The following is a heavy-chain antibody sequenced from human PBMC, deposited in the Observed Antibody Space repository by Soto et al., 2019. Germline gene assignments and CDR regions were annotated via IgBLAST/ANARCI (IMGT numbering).Heavy chain of an antibody. V-gene: IGHV6-1*01. CDR3: ARLIGNSWLDS. CDR2: TCDRSKAYN. J-gene: IGHJ5*01. Sequence: PSPNISITFIISIDSVYKNRTTRIWRKLPPLGGIEWMGRTCDRSKAYNDFALSVEGRITINPDTSNYQVSLQLNSVTPDDTAVYYCARLIGNSWLDSWGQGTLVTVSS. CDR1: IDSVYKNRTT. D-gene: IGHD2-8*01.